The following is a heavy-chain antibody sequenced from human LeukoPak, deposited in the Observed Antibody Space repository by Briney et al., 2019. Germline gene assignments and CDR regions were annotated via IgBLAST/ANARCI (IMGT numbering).Heavy chain of an antibody. V-gene: IGHV4-34*01. CDR1: GGSFSGYY. J-gene: IGHJ4*02. CDR2: INHSGST. CDR3: ARVRGTRAPFDY. Sequence: SETLSLTCAVYGGSFSGYYWSWIRQPPGKGLEWIGEINHSGSTNYNPSLKSRVTISVDTSKNQFSLKLSSVTAADTAVYYCARVRGTRAPFDYWGQGTLVTVSS.